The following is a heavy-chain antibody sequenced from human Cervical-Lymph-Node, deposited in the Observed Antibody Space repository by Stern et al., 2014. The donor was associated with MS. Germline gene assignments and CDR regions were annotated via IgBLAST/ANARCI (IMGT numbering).Heavy chain of an antibody. CDR3: ARDKGPAFD. CDR1: GFTFTDYY. Sequence: QVQLVQSGGDLVKPGGSLRLSCVDSGFTFTDYYISWIRQAPGKGLEWVSYISSSSTYSGYADSVKGRFTISRDNAKNSLYLQMNSLRADDTAVYYCARDKGPAFDWGQGTLVTVSS. V-gene: IGHV3-11*06. CDR2: ISSSSTYS. J-gene: IGHJ4*02. D-gene: IGHD3-16*01.